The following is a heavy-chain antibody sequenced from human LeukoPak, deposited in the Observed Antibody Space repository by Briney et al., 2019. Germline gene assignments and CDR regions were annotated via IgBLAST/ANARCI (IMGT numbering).Heavy chain of an antibody. CDR3: ASHGQLDTAMVSNWFDP. CDR2: INHSGST. D-gene: IGHD5-18*01. CDR1: GGSFSGYY. Sequence: SETLSLTCAVYGGSFSGYYWSWIRQPPGKGLEWIGEINHSGSTNYNPSLKSRVTISVDTSKNQFSLKLSSVTAADTAVYYCASHGQLDTAMVSNWFDPWGQGTLVTVSS. J-gene: IGHJ5*02. V-gene: IGHV4-34*01.